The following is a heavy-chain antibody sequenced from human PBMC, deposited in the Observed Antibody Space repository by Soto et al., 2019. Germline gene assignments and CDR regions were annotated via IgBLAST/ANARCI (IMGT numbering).Heavy chain of an antibody. V-gene: IGHV1-8*01. CDR1: GYSFTSYE. CDR3: SRGRDIVLKPTGISCDS. J-gene: IGHJ4*02. CDR2: MNPNSGQK. Sequence: QVQLVQSGAEVKKPGASVKVSCKGSGYSFTSYEINWVRQARGQGLEWMGWMNPNSGQKVYSEKFQARLTLTRNTPINTVHMELSRLTSEDTAVYFCSRGRDIVLKPTGISCDSWGQGTLVTVSS. D-gene: IGHD2-15*01.